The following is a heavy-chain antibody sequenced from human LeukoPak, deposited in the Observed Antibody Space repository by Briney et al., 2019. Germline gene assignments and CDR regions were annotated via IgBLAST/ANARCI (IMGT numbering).Heavy chain of an antibody. V-gene: IGHV3-21*01. CDR1: GFTFSSHS. J-gene: IGHJ6*02. CDR2: ISSSSSYI. CDR3: ARVKGFFGVGSYYYYYYGMDV. Sequence: PGGSLRLSCAASGFTFSSHSMNWVRQAPGKGLEWVSSISSSSSYIYYADSVKGRFTISRDNAKNSLYLQMNSLRAEDTAVYYCARVKGFFGVGSYYYYYYGMDVWGQGTTVTVSS. D-gene: IGHD3-3*01.